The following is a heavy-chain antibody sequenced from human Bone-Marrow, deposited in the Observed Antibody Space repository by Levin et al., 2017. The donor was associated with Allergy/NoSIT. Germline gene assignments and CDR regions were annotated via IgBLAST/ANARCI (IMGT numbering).Heavy chain of an antibody. V-gene: IGHV3-30-3*01. Sequence: GGSLRLSCEASGFSFSHYAMHWVRQSPGKGLEWVAVISLEGDNKYYTDSVKGRFTVSRDNSKNTLHLQMNGLRPDDTAVYYCARVAAAGTTSFAFDIWGQGTKATVSS. J-gene: IGHJ3*02. CDR1: GFSFSHYA. CDR3: ARVAAAGTTSFAFDI. CDR2: ISLEGDNK. D-gene: IGHD6-13*01.